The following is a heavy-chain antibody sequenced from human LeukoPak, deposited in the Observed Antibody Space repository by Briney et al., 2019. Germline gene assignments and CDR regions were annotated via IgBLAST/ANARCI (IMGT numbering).Heavy chain of an antibody. D-gene: IGHD3-9*01. J-gene: IGHJ6*02. Sequence: PSESLSLTCVVYGGSFSGYYWSWVRQPPGKGLEWIGEMNDSGSTKYNPSLKSRVTISIDTSKNQFSLKLSSVTAADTAVYYCARVYYDYLLYKGGYYWYHFGMDVWGQGTTVTVSS. V-gene: IGHV4-34*01. CDR2: MNDSGST. CDR3: ARVYYDYLLYKGGYYWYHFGMDV. CDR1: GGSFSGYY.